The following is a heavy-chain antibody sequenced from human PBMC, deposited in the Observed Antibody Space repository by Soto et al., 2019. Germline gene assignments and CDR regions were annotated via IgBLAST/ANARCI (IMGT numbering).Heavy chain of an antibody. CDR3: VRDLDGSGSYYTDY. V-gene: IGHV1-18*01. J-gene: IGHJ4*02. CDR2: ISTYKGNT. Sequence: QVQLMQSGAEVKKPGASVKVSCKTSGYTFTARGISWVRQAPGQGLEWMGWISTYKGNTNYAQKFQGRVAMTTDTSTSTAYMELRSLRSDDTAVYYCVRDLDGSGSYYTDYWGQGTLVTVSS. CDR1: GYTFTARG. D-gene: IGHD3-10*01.